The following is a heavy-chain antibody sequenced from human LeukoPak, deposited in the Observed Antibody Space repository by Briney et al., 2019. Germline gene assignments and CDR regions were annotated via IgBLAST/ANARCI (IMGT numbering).Heavy chain of an antibody. CDR2: INPNSGGT. Sequence: ASVKVSCKASGYTFTGYYVHWVRQAPGQGLEWVGWINPNSGGTNYAQKFQGRVTMTRDTSISTAYMELSRLRSDDTAVYYCARVDDYGGNSVTSGVDYWGQGTLVTVSS. D-gene: IGHD4-23*01. V-gene: IGHV1-2*02. CDR1: GYTFTGYY. CDR3: ARVDDYGGNSVTSGVDY. J-gene: IGHJ4*02.